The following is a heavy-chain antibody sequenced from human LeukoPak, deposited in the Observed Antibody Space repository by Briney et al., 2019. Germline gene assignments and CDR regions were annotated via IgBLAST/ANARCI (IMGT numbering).Heavy chain of an antibody. CDR1: GYTFTGYY. CDR3: ARDRGVVVPAAMPCWFDP. V-gene: IGHV1-2*02. Sequence: ASVKVSCKASGYTFTGYYMHWVRQAPGQGLEWMGWINPNSGGTNYAQKFQGRVTMTRDTSISTAYMELSRLRSDDTAVYYCARDRGVVVPAAMPCWFDPWGQGTLVTVSS. J-gene: IGHJ5*02. CDR2: INPNSGGT. D-gene: IGHD2-2*01.